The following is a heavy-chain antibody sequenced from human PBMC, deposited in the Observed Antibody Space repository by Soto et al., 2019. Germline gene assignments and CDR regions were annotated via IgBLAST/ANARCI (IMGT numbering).Heavy chain of an antibody. CDR1: GFTFSSYA. V-gene: IGHV3-30-3*01. D-gene: IGHD3-9*01. CDR2: ISYDGSNK. J-gene: IGHJ5*02. CDR3: ARDLLRLTGYYEGPWFDP. Sequence: GGSLRLSCVASGFTFSSYAMHWVRQAPGKGLEWVAVISYDGSNKYYADSVKGRFTISRDNSKNTLYLQMNSLRAEDTAVYYCARDLLRLTGYYEGPWFDPWGQGTLVTVSS.